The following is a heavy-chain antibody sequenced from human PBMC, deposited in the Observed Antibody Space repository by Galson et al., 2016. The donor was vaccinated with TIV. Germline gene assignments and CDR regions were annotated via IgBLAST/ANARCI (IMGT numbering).Heavy chain of an antibody. CDR1: GYTFTSFD. Sequence: SVKVSCKASGYTFTSFDISWIRQAPGQGLEWMGWMSPSNGNTGYAQKFRGRITMTRHPSTTTVYMELSGLTSEDTAVYYCARGHYYDSSGYSFDFWGQGTLDTVSS. D-gene: IGHD3-22*01. V-gene: IGHV1-8*01. CDR3: ARGHYYDSSGYSFDF. CDR2: MSPSNGNT. J-gene: IGHJ4*02.